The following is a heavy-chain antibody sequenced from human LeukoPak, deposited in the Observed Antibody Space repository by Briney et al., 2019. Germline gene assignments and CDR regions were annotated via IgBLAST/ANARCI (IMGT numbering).Heavy chain of an antibody. CDR2: IYYSGST. J-gene: IGHJ4*02. V-gene: IGHV4-59*08. Sequence: SETLSLTCTVSGGSISTYYWSWIRQPPGKGLEWIGYIYYSGSTNYNASLKSRVIISVDTSKNQFSLKLSSVTAADTAVYYCARHLSYGDSNYFDYWGQGTLVTVSS. CDR3: ARHLSYGDSNYFDY. CDR1: GGSISTYY. D-gene: IGHD4-17*01.